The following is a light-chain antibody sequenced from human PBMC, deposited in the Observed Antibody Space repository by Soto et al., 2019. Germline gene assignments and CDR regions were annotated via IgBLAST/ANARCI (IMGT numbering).Light chain of an antibody. V-gene: IGLV1-40*01. CDR2: DNK. CDR1: NSNIGAGYD. J-gene: IGLJ3*02. Sequence: QAVVTQPPSVSGAPGQTITISCTGSNSNIGAGYDVHWYKQLPGTAPKLLIYDNKKRPSGVPDRFSGSKSGSSASLAITGLQAEDEADYYCQSYDSRRSGVFGGGTKLTVL. CDR3: QSYDSRRSGV.